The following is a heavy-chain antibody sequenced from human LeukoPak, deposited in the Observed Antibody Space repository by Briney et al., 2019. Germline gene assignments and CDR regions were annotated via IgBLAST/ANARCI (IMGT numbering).Heavy chain of an antibody. CDR3: ASSTQSSGYYRLDY. V-gene: IGHV1-69*13. D-gene: IGHD3-22*01. CDR2: IIPIFGTA. CDR1: GGTFSSYA. J-gene: IGHJ4*02. Sequence: SVKVSCKASGGTFSSYAISWVRQAPGQRLEWMGGIIPIFGTANYAQKFRGRVTITADESTSTAYMELSSLRSEDTAVYYCASSTQSSGYYRLDYWGQGTLVTVSS.